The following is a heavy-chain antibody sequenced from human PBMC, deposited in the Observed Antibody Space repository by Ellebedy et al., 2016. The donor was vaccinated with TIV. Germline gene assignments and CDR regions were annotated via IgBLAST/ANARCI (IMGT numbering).Heavy chain of an antibody. Sequence: PSETLSLTCSVSAASLNTYYWNWIRQPPGKGLEWIGYVYYSVTTNYNTSLTGRITISVDTSKNQFSLKLRSVTAADTAVYYCARESAVPGEAWYFGMDVWGQGTTVTVSS. CDR3: ARESAVPGEAWYFGMDV. CDR2: VYYSVTT. D-gene: IGHD6-19*01. V-gene: IGHV4-59*01. J-gene: IGHJ6*02. CDR1: AASLNTYY.